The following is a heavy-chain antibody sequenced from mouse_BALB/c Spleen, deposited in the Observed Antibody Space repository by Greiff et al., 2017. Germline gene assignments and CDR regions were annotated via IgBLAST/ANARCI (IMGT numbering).Heavy chain of an antibody. D-gene: IGHD1-1*01. CDR2: IWTGGGT. Sequence: QVQLKESGPGLVAPSQSLSITCTVSGFSLTSYDISWIRQPPGKGLEWLGVIWTGGGTNYNSAFMSRLSISKDNSKSQVFLKMNSLQTDDTAIYYCVRDRDYYGSSYSGHAMDYWGQGTSVTVSS. V-gene: IGHV2-9-2*01. J-gene: IGHJ4*01. CDR1: GFSLTSYD. CDR3: VRDRDYYGSSYSGHAMDY.